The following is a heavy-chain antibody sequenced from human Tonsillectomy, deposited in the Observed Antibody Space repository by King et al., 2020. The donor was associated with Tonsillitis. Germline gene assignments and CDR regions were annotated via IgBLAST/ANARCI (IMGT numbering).Heavy chain of an antibody. V-gene: IGHV4-34*01. D-gene: IGHD3-22*01. CDR3: ATISKDDSSGLPTENWFDP. CDR1: GGSFSGYY. Sequence: VQLQQWGAGLLKPSETLSLTCAVYGGSFSGYYWSWIRQPPGKGLEWIGEINHSGSTNYNPSLKSRVTISVDTSKNQFSLKLSSVTAADTAVYYCATISKDDSSGLPTENWFDPWGQGTLVTVSS. J-gene: IGHJ5*02. CDR2: INHSGST.